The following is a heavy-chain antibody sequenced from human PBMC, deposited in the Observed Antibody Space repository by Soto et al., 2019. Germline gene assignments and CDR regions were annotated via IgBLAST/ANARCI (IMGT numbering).Heavy chain of an antibody. CDR3: AKDTDSSGYYRGVLDY. J-gene: IGHJ4*02. CDR2: ISGSGGST. Sequence: GGSLRLSCAASGFTFSSYAMSWVRQAPGKGLEWVSAISGSGGSTYYADSVKGRFTISRDNSKNTLYLQMNSLRAEDTAVYYCAKDTDSSGYYRGVLDYWGQGTLVTVSS. D-gene: IGHD3-22*01. V-gene: IGHV3-23*01. CDR1: GFTFSSYA.